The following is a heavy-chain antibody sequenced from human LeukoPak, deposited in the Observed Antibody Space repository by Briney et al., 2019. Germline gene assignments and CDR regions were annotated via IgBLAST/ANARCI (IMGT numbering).Heavy chain of an antibody. CDR1: GGSISSGSYY. Sequence: PSQTLSLTCTVSGGSISSGSYYWSWIRQPAGKGLEWIGRIYTSGSTNYNPSLKSRVTISVDTSKNQFSLKLSSVTAADTAVYYCARHRYYNIVATPYYFDYWGQGTLVTVSS. CDR3: ARHRYYNIVATPYYFDY. J-gene: IGHJ4*02. D-gene: IGHD5-12*01. V-gene: IGHV4-61*02. CDR2: IYTSGST.